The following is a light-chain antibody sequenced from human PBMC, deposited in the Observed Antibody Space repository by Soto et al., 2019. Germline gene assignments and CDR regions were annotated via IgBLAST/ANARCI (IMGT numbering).Light chain of an antibody. CDR2: AAS. V-gene: IGKV1-12*01. Sequence: DIQMTQSPSYVSASVGDRVTITCRASQDISSWVAGFQQKPGKAPKLLVFAASSLPRGVPSRFSGSESGADFTLTISSLQPEDFATYYCQQAYSFPFTFGPGTKVDF. CDR1: QDISSW. J-gene: IGKJ3*01. CDR3: QQAYSFPFT.